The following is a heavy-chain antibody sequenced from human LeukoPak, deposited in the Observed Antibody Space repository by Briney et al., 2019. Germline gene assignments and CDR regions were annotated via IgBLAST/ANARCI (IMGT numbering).Heavy chain of an antibody. D-gene: IGHD3-3*01. CDR2: ISHDGSNK. Sequence: PGRSLRLSCAASGFTFDDYAMHWVRQGPGKGLEWVALISHDGSNKNYTDSVKGRFAISRDNSKNTVYLQMNSLRPEDTAVYYCAKPRGGYYFDYWGQGTLVTVSS. V-gene: IGHV3-30*18. J-gene: IGHJ4*02. CDR3: AKPRGGYYFDY. CDR1: GFTFDDYA.